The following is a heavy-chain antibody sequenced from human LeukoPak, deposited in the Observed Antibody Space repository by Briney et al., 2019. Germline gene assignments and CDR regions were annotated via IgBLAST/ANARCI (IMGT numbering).Heavy chain of an antibody. CDR1: GGSISSYY. Sequence: SQTLSLTCTVSGGSISSYYWSWIRQPPGKGLELIGFIYYSGSTSYNPSLKSRVTISVDTSKSQFSLKLSSVIAADTAVYYCARRAYSSGFDYIDYWGQGTLVTVSS. CDR2: IYYSGST. D-gene: IGHD6-19*01. V-gene: IGHV4-59*08. CDR3: ARRAYSSGFDYIDY. J-gene: IGHJ4*02.